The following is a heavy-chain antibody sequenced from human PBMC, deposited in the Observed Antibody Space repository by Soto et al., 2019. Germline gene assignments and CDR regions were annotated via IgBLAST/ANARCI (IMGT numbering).Heavy chain of an antibody. V-gene: IGHV1-69*01. Sequence: QVQLVQSGAEVKKPGSSVKVSCKASGGTFSSYAISWVRQAPGQGLEWMGGIIPIFGTANYAQKFQGRVTITADESTSTAYMELSSLRSEDTAVYYCARVLRVVTAYYYYGMDVWGQGTTFTVSS. J-gene: IGHJ6*02. D-gene: IGHD3-3*01. CDR3: ARVLRVVTAYYYYGMDV. CDR2: IIPIFGTA. CDR1: GGTFSSYA.